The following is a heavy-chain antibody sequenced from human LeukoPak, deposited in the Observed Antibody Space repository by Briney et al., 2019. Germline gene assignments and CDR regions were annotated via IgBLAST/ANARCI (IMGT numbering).Heavy chain of an antibody. V-gene: IGHV5-51*01. CDR3: ARCKAVAGTINAFDF. Sequence: GESLKISCKGSGYSFTSYWIGWVRQMPGKDVEWMGIIYPGGSEARYSPSFRGQVTISADKSINTAYLQWSSLKASDTAMYYCARCKAVAGTINAFDFWGQGTMVTVSS. CDR2: IYPGGSEA. J-gene: IGHJ3*01. D-gene: IGHD6-19*01. CDR1: GYSFTSYW.